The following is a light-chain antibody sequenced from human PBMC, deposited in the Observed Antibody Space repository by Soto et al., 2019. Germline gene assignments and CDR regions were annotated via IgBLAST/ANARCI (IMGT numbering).Light chain of an antibody. CDR3: QSYDSSLSRV. CDR1: SSNIGAGYD. Sequence: QPVLTQPPSVSGAPGQRVTISCTGSSSNIGAGYDVHWYQQLPGTAPKLLIYGNSNRPSGVPDRFSGSKSGTSASLAITGLQAEDEADYYCQSYDSSLSRVFGGCPKLTVL. CDR2: GNS. J-gene: IGLJ2*01. V-gene: IGLV1-40*01.